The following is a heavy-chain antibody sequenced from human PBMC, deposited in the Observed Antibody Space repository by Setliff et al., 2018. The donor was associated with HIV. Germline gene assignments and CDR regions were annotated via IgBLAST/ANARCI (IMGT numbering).Heavy chain of an antibody. Sequence: ASVKVSCKASGYTFIGYYIHWVRQAPGQGLEWMGRINPNSGGTNYAQKSQGRVTMTRDTSTTTANMELSRLGSDDTAVYYCARVGGDSGGFYYYMDVWGKGTTVTVS. D-gene: IGHD2-15*01. J-gene: IGHJ6*03. V-gene: IGHV1-2*06. CDR2: INPNSGGT. CDR3: ARVGGDSGGFYYYMDV. CDR1: GYTFIGYY.